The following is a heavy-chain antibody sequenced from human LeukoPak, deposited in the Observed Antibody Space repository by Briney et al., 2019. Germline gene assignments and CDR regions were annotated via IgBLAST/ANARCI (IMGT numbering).Heavy chain of an antibody. CDR3: ARVYSGSYYAFDI. CDR1: GYSISSGYY. V-gene: IGHV4-38-2*02. CDR2: IYHSGST. Sequence: SETLSLTCTASGYSISSGYYWGWIRQPPGKGLEWIGSIYHSGSTYYNPSLKSRVTISVDRSKNQFSLKLSSVTAADTAVYYCARVYSGSYYAFDIWGQGTMVTVSS. J-gene: IGHJ3*02. D-gene: IGHD1-26*01.